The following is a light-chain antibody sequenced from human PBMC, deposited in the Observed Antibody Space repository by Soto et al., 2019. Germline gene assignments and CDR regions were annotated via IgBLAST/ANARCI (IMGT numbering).Light chain of an antibody. CDR2: DAS. V-gene: IGKV1-5*01. CDR1: QSISSW. Sequence: DIHMTQSPSTLSASVGDRVTITCRASQSISSWLAWYQQKPWKAPKLLIYDASSLESGVPSRFSGSGSGTEFTLTISSLQPDDFATYYCQQYNSYPLTFGGGTKVEIK. J-gene: IGKJ4*01. CDR3: QQYNSYPLT.